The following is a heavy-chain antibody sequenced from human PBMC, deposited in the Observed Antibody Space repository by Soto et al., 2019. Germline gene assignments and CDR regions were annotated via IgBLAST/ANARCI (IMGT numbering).Heavy chain of an antibody. V-gene: IGHV1-69*13. Sequence: SVKVSCKASGGTFSSYAISWVRQAPGQGLEWMGGIIPIFGTANYAQRFQGRVTITADESTSTAYMELSSLRSEDTAVYYCARWLRGYSGYDYDYWGQGTLVTVSS. J-gene: IGHJ4*02. CDR3: ARWLRGYSGYDYDY. CDR2: IIPIFGTA. D-gene: IGHD5-12*01. CDR1: GGTFSSYA.